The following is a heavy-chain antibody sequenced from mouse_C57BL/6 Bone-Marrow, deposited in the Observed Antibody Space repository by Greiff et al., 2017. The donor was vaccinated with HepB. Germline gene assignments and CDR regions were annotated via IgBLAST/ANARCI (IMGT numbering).Heavy chain of an antibody. CDR3: ARWPTAQALYYAMDY. J-gene: IGHJ4*01. CDR1: GYIFTSYW. V-gene: IGHV1-53*01. D-gene: IGHD3-2*02. Sequence: QVQLQQPGTELVKPGASVKLSCKASGYIFTSYWMHWVKQRPGQGLEWIGNINPSNGGTNYNEKYKSKATLTVDKSSSTAYMQLSSLTSEDSAVYYCARWPTAQALYYAMDYWGQGTSVTVSS. CDR2: INPSNGGT.